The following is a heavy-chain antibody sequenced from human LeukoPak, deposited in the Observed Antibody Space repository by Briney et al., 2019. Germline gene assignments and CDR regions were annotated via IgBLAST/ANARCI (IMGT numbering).Heavy chain of an antibody. CDR2: INHSGST. Sequence: SETLSLTCAVYGGSFSGYYWSWIRQPPGKGLEWIGEINHSGSTNYNPSLKSRVTISVDTSKNQFSLKLSSVTAADTVVYYCARSGGYNRSPYYFDYWGQGTLVTVSS. CDR1: GGSFSGYY. D-gene: IGHD5-24*01. CDR3: ARSGGYNRSPYYFDY. V-gene: IGHV4-34*01. J-gene: IGHJ4*02.